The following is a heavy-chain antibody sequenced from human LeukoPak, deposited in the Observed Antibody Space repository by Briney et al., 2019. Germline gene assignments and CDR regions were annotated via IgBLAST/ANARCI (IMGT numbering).Heavy chain of an antibody. CDR3: ARVIGWDEPFDL. J-gene: IGHJ3*01. D-gene: IGHD1-26*01. V-gene: IGHV3-53*01. CDR1: GFTVSANS. Sequence: GGSLRLSCTVSGFTVSANSMSWVRQAPGKGLEWVSFIYSGTTHYSDSVKGRFTISRDNSKNTLYLQMNSLRVEDTAVYYCARVIGWDEPFDLWGHGTLVTVSS. CDR2: IYSGTT.